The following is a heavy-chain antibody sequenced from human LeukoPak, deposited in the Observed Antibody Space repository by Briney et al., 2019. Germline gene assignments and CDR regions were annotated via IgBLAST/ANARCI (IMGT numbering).Heavy chain of an antibody. CDR3: AKAKPQGSDRDFDY. V-gene: IGHV1-2*06. CDR2: INPNSGDT. J-gene: IGHJ4*02. D-gene: IGHD1-14*01. CDR1: GYTFTGYY. Sequence: GESLKVSCKTSGYTFTGYYMHWVRQAPGQGLEWMGRINPNSGDTNYAQKFQGRVTMTGDTSITTAYMELNSLRSDDTAVYYCAKAKPQGSDRDFDYWGQGTLVTVSS.